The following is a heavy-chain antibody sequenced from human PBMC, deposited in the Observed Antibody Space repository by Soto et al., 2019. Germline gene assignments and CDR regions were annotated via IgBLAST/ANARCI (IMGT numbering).Heavy chain of an antibody. CDR2: ISFDVTKE. CDR3: TREVVVWQYFDY. V-gene: IGHV3-30-3*01. CDR1: GFIFNNYA. Sequence: QVQLVESGGGVVQPGTSLRLSCAASGFIFNNYALYWVRQAPGKGLEWVASISFDVTKENYADSVKGRCSISRDKSNNTLYLEMNSQRGEDTAVYYCTREVVVWQYFDYWGQGTLVTVSS. D-gene: IGHD2-15*01. J-gene: IGHJ4*02.